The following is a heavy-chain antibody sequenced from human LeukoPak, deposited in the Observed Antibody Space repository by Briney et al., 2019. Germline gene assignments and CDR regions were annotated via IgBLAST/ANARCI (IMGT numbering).Heavy chain of an antibody. CDR1: GGSISSNTYF. CDR3: ATSDTVSTYNWSDP. J-gene: IGHJ5*02. CDR2: IRYSGST. D-gene: IGHD5/OR15-5a*01. V-gene: IGHV4-39*01. Sequence: PSETLSLTCNVSGGSISSNTYFWGWIRRPPGKGLEWIGSIRYSGSTYYNPSLKSRVTISVDTSKNQSSLNLSSLTAADTAVYYCATSDTVSTYNWSDPWGQGTLVTVS.